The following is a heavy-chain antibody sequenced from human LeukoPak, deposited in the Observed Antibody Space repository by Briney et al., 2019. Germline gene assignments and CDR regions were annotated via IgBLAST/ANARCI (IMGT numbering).Heavy chain of an antibody. J-gene: IGHJ3*02. V-gene: IGHV1-2*02. D-gene: IGHD3-22*01. CDR1: GYTFTGYY. Sequence: ASVKVSCKASGYTFTGYYMHWVRQAPGQGLEWMGWINPNSGGTNYAQKFQGRVTMTRDTSISTAYMELSRLRSDDTAVYYCARSGPITMIVVVITPHDAFDIWGQGTMVTVSS. CDR3: ARSGPITMIVVVITPHDAFDI. CDR2: INPNSGGT.